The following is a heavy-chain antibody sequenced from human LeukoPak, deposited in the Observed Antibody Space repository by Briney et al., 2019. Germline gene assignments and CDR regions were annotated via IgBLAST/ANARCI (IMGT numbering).Heavy chain of an antibody. Sequence: GASLQISCKVSGYTLTNNWIGWVRQVPGKGLEWMGLIYPGDSDTRYSPSFQGQVTMSVDKSISTAYLQWSSLRASDTAMYFCARFGLTSSLDYWGQGTLVTVSS. CDR2: IYPGDSDT. CDR1: GYTLTNNW. CDR3: ARFGLTSSLDY. V-gene: IGHV5-51*01. D-gene: IGHD2-2*01. J-gene: IGHJ4*02.